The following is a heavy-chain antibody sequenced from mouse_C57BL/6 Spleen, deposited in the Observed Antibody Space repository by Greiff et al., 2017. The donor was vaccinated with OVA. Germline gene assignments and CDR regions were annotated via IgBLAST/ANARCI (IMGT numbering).Heavy chain of an antibody. J-gene: IGHJ2*01. CDR2: IYPGDGDT. Sequence: VQLQQSGPELVKPGASVKISCKASGYAFSSSRMNWVKQRPGKGLEWIGRIYPGDGDTNYNGKFKGKATLTADKSSSTAYMQLSSLTSEDSAVYYCAKYRSSSYYFDYWGQGTTLTVSS. CDR1: GYAFSSSR. CDR3: AKYRSSSYYFDY. V-gene: IGHV1-82*01. D-gene: IGHD1-1*01.